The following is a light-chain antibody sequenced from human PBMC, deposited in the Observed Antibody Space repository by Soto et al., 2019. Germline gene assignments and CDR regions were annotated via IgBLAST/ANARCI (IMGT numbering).Light chain of an antibody. Sequence: DIQMTQSPSSLSASVGDRVTITCRASQRISSYLHWYQQKPGKAPKLLIYAASSLQSGVPPRFSGSGSGTDFTLTISSLQPEDFATYYCQQSYSTPLTFGGGTKVEI. V-gene: IGKV1-39*01. CDR3: QQSYSTPLT. CDR1: QRISSY. CDR2: AAS. J-gene: IGKJ4*01.